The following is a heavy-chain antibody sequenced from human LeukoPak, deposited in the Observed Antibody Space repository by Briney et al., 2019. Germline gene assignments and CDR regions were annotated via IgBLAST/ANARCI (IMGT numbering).Heavy chain of an antibody. V-gene: IGHV4-30-4*01. Sequence: PSETLSLTCTVSGGSISSGDYYWGWIRQPPGKGLEWIGYIYYSGSTYYNPSLKSRVTISVDTSKNQFSLKLSSVTAADTAVYYCARGDFWSGYSNWFDPWGQGTLVTVSS. CDR3: ARGDFWSGYSNWFDP. D-gene: IGHD3-3*01. CDR1: GGSISSGDYY. J-gene: IGHJ5*02. CDR2: IYYSGST.